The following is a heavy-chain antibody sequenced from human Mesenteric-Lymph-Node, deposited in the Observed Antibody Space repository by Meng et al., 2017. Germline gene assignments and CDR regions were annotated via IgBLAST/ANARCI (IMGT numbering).Heavy chain of an antibody. V-gene: IGHV3-23*01. CDR1: GFTFSHSA. CDR2: ISAGGGHI. CDR3: AKDPSAYYDSSGYYLTRPKELDF. Sequence: GESLKLSCEASGFTFSHSAVSWVRQAPGKGLEWVSTISAGGGHIYTADFVKGRFIFARDNSKTTLYLQMNILVVEDTAVYFCAKDPSAYYDSSGYYLTRPKELDFWGQGAQVTVSS. D-gene: IGHD3-22*01. J-gene: IGHJ4*02.